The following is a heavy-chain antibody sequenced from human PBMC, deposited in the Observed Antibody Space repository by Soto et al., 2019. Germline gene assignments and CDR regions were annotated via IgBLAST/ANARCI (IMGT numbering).Heavy chain of an antibody. CDR2: ISSSSSNI. Sequence: GGSLRLSCAASGFTFSSYSMNWVRQAPGKGLEWVSYISSSSSNIYYADSVKGRFTISRDNAKNSLYLQMNSLRAEDTAVYYCARDPLPAARFYYYYYMDVWGKGTTVTVSS. D-gene: IGHD2-2*01. CDR3: ARDPLPAARFYYYYYMDV. CDR1: GFTFSSYS. J-gene: IGHJ6*03. V-gene: IGHV3-48*01.